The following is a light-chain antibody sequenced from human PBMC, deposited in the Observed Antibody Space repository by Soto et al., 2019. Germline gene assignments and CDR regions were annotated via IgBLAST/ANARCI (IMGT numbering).Light chain of an antibody. CDR2: GAS. V-gene: IGKV1-27*01. Sequence: DVQMTQSPSSLSASVGDRVTITCRASQGISNSLAWYQQRPGRVPKLLIYGASNLESEVPYRFSGRGSGTDFTLTNSSLQPEDVATYYCQKYYSAGRTFGQGTNVDIK. CDR3: QKYYSAGRT. J-gene: IGKJ1*01. CDR1: QGISNS.